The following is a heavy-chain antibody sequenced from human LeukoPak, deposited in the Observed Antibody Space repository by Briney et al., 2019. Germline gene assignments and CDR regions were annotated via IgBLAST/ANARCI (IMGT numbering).Heavy chain of an antibody. J-gene: IGHJ6*03. D-gene: IGHD1-7*01. CDR2: INHSGST. CDR1: GGSFSGYY. Sequence: SETLSLTCAVYGGSFSGYYWSWIRQPPGKGLEWIGEINHSGSTNYNPSLKSRVTISVDTSKNQFSLKLSSVTAADTAVYYCARGRGLELPNYYYYYMDGWDKGTTVTVSS. CDR3: ARGRGLELPNYYYYYMDG. V-gene: IGHV4-34*01.